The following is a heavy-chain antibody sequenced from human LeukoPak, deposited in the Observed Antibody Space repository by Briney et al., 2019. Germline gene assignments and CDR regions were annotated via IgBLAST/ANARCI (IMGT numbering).Heavy chain of an antibody. Sequence: ASVKVSCKASGYTFTSYGISWVRQAPGQGLEGMGWISAYNGNTNYAQKLQGRVTMTTDTSTSTAYVELRSLRSDDTAVYYCEREGGWYGFDYWGQGTLVTVYS. CDR1: GYTFTSYG. J-gene: IGHJ4*02. CDR2: ISAYNGNT. CDR3: EREGGWYGFDY. V-gene: IGHV1-18*04. D-gene: IGHD6-19*01.